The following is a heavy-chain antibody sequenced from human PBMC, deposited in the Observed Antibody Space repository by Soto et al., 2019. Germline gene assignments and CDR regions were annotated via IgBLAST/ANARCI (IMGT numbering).Heavy chain of an antibody. CDR2: INHSGST. CDR1: GGSFSGYY. D-gene: IGHD2-15*01. J-gene: IGHJ5*02. CDR3: ARGSPPGLLGWFDP. V-gene: IGHV4-34*01. Sequence: SETLSLTCAVYGGSFSGYYWSWISQPPGKGLGWIGEINHSGSTNYNPSLTSRVTISVDTSKNQFSLKLSSVTAADTAVYYRARGSPPGLLGWFDPWGQGTLVTVSS.